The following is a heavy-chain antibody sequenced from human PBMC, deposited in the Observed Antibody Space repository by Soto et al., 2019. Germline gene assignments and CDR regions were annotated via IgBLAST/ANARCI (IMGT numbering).Heavy chain of an antibody. J-gene: IGHJ4*02. CDR1: GFTFSNSW. CDR2: INADGTST. V-gene: IGHV3-74*01. D-gene: IGHD5-12*01. CDR3: VKVLARGVGVPRFYFDS. Sequence: SGGSLRLSCAASGFTFSNSWMHWVRQVSGKGLEWVSRINADGTSTSYADSVKGRFTISRDNAKNTLYLHVNSLRAEDTAVYYCVKVLARGVGVPRFYFDSWGQGGLVTVSS.